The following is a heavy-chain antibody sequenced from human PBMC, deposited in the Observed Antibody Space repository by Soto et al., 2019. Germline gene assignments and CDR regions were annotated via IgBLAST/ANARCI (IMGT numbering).Heavy chain of an antibody. V-gene: IGHV4-34*01. D-gene: IGHD4-17*01. Sequence: SETPSLTRAVYCGAFSGLFWGWVRPPPRKGLGWIGEINHSGSTNYNPSLKSRVTISVDTSKNQFSLKLSSVTAADTAVYYCARRVGYGDYSNWFDPWGQGTLVTVSS. CDR3: ARRVGYGDYSNWFDP. CDR2: INHSGST. J-gene: IGHJ5*02. CDR1: CGAFSGLF.